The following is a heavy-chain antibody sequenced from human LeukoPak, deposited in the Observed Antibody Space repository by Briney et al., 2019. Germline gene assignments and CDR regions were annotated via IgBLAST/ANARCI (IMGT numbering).Heavy chain of an antibody. Sequence: GGSLRLSCAAPGFTFSNYGMSWVRQAPGKGLEWVSSISSSSSYIYYADSVKGRFTISRDNAKNSLYLQMNSLRAEDTAVYYCARGYSYETPPDYWGQGTLVTVSS. D-gene: IGHD5-18*01. J-gene: IGHJ4*02. CDR3: ARGYSYETPPDY. CDR1: GFTFSNYG. CDR2: ISSSSSYI. V-gene: IGHV3-21*01.